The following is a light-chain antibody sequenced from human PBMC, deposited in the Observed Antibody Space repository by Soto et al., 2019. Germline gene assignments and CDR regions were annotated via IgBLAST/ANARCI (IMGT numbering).Light chain of an antibody. J-gene: IGKJ1*01. CDR1: QTISTW. CDR3: QQYNSYRWT. Sequence: GDRVTITCRASQTISTWMAWYQQKPGKAPKLLVYDASTLQSGVASRFSGSGSGTEFTLIISGLQPDDSATYYCQQYNSYRWTFGQGTKVDI. CDR2: DAS. V-gene: IGKV1-5*01.